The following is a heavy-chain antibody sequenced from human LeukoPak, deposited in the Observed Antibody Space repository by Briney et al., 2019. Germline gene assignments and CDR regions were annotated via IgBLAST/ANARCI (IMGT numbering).Heavy chain of an antibody. Sequence: PGGSLRLSCAASGFTFSSYAMSWVRQAPGKGLEWVSAISGSGGSTYYADSVKGRFTISRDNSKNTLYLQMNSLRAEDTAVYYCAPIPRSTSDFDYWGQGTLVTVSS. V-gene: IGHV3-23*01. CDR2: ISGSGGST. J-gene: IGHJ4*02. CDR3: APIPRSTSDFDY. CDR1: GFTFSSYA. D-gene: IGHD2-2*01.